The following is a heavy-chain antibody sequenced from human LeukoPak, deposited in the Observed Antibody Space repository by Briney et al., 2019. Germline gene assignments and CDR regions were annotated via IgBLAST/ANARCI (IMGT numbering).Heavy chain of an antibody. CDR3: ARDVIAARNNWFDP. V-gene: IGHV1-2*02. CDR1: GYTFTGYY. CDR2: INPNSGGT. D-gene: IGHD6-6*01. J-gene: IGHJ5*02. Sequence: ASVKVSCKASGYTFTGYYMHWVRQAPGQGLEWMGWINPNSGGTNYARKFQGRVTMTRDTSISTAYMELSRLRSDDTAVYYCARDVIAARNNWFDPWGQGTLVTVSS.